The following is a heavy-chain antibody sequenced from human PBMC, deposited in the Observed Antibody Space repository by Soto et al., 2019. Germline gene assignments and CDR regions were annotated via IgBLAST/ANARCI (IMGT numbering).Heavy chain of an antibody. D-gene: IGHD3-10*01. V-gene: IGHV3-20*04. CDR1: GFTFAAYG. Sequence: PGGSLRLSCAASGFTFAAYGMSWVRQVPGKGLEWVSGIDSNGDYTDYEDSVKGRFTISRDNAKNSLSLQMNSLRAEDTALYYCARDPPYYYGSGSYWFDPWGQGTLVTVSS. J-gene: IGHJ5*02. CDR2: IDSNGDYT. CDR3: ARDPPYYYGSGSYWFDP.